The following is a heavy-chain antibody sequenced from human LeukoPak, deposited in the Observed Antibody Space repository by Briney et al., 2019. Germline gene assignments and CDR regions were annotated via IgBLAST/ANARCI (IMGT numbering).Heavy chain of an antibody. CDR2: ISYDGSNK. V-gene: IGHV3-30*18. CDR1: GFTFSSYG. J-gene: IGHJ4*02. D-gene: IGHD4-17*01. CDR3: AKEIWPTVTTPGHTHFDY. Sequence: PGGSLRLSCAASGFTFSSYGMHWVRQAPGKGLEWVAVISYDGSNKYYAASVKGRFTISRDNSKNTLCLQMNSLRAEDTAVYYCAKEIWPTVTTPGHTHFDYWGQGTLVTVSS.